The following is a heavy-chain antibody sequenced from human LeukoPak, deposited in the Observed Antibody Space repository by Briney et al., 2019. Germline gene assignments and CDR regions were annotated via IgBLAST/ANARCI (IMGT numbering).Heavy chain of an antibody. V-gene: IGHV1-18*01. D-gene: IGHD5-18*01. CDR1: GYTFTSYG. CDR3: ARSLGYVDTAMVTPDY. J-gene: IGHJ4*02. CDR2: ISAYNGNT. Sequence: ASVKVSYKASGYTFTSYGISWVRQAPGQGREWMGWISAYNGNTNYAQKLQGRVTMTTDTSTSTAYMELRSLRSDDTAVYYCARSLGYVDTAMVTPDYWGQGTLVTVSS.